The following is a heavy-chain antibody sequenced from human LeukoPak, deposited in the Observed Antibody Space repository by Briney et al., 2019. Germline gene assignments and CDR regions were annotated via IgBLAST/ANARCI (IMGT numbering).Heavy chain of an antibody. D-gene: IGHD5-18*01. CDR3: ARAIRGYSYVLDY. V-gene: IGHV3-7*03. CDR2: INHNGNVN. CDR1: GFTFSSYW. J-gene: IGHJ4*02. Sequence: SGGSLRLSCAASGFTFSSYWMNWARQAPGKGLEWVASINHNGNVNYYVDSVKGRFTISRDNAKNSLYLQMSNLRAEDTAVYYCARAIRGYSYVLDYWGQGTLVTVSS.